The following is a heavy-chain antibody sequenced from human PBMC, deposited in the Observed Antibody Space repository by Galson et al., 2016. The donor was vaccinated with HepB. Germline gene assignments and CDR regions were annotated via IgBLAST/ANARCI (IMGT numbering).Heavy chain of an antibody. CDR3: ARGSNLSNSGWFTVALDY. Sequence: ETLSLTCSVSGGSIHNYYWTWIRQSPGKGLEWIGNIYYSGNTNYNPSLRSRVTISLDTSKNQFSLKLSSVAAADTAVYYCARGSNLSNSGWFTVALDYWGQGTLVTVSS. CDR1: GGSIHNYY. V-gene: IGHV4-59*01. CDR2: IYYSGNT. D-gene: IGHD6-19*01. J-gene: IGHJ4*02.